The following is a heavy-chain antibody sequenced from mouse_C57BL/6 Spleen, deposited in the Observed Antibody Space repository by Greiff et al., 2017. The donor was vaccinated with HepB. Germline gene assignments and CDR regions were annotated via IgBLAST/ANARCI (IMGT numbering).Heavy chain of an antibody. V-gene: IGHV14-2*01. CDR3: ARGYGSSYDFDV. CDR2: IDPEDGET. D-gene: IGHD1-1*01. J-gene: IGHJ1*03. Sequence: VQLKQSGAELVKPGASVKFSCTASGFNIKDYYMHWVKQRTEQGLEWIGRIDPEDGETKYAPKFQGKATITADTSSNTAYLQRSSLTSEDTAVYYCARGYGSSYDFDVWGTGTTVTVSS. CDR1: GFNIKDYY.